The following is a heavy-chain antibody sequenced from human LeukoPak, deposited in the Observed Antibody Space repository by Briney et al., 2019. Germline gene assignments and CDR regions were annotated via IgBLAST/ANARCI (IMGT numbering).Heavy chain of an antibody. V-gene: IGHV3-66*01. CDR3: ARDLGYYGSGKQNY. J-gene: IGHJ4*02. CDR2: INSGGST. Sequence: GGSLRLSCAASGFTVSSSHMSWVRQAPGKGLEWVSIINSGGSTYYVDSVKGRFIISRDNSKNTLWLQMNSLRAEDTAVYYCARDLGYYGSGKQNYWGQGTLVTVSS. D-gene: IGHD3-10*01. CDR1: GFTVSSSH.